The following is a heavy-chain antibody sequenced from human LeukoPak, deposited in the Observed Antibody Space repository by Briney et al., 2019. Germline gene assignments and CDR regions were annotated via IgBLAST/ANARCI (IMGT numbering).Heavy chain of an antibody. V-gene: IGHV1-2*02. D-gene: IGHD2-2*02. CDR2: INPNSGGT. CDR3: VRGCSSTSCYTGSYWFDP. J-gene: IGHJ5*02. CDR1: GYTFTGYY. Sequence: ASVKVSCKASGYTFTGYYMHRVRQAPGQGLEWMGWINPNSGGTNYAQKFQGRVTMTRDTSISTAYMELSRLRSDDTAVYYCVRGCSSTSCYTGSYWFDPWGQGTLVTVSS.